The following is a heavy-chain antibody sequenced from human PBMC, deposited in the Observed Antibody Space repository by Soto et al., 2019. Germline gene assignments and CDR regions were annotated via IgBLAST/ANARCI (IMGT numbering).Heavy chain of an antibody. CDR2: IKFDESTT. CDR3: ARGIRNYYGVDV. CDR1: GFTFNIYW. V-gene: IGHV3-74*01. J-gene: IGHJ6*02. D-gene: IGHD5-18*01. Sequence: EVQVVESGGGLIQPGGSLRLSCVASGFTFNIYWMHWVRQAPGKGLVWVSRIKFDESTTSYADSVKGRFTISRDNAKNTVILQMNSLRADDTGVYYCARGIRNYYGVDVWGQGTTVTVSS.